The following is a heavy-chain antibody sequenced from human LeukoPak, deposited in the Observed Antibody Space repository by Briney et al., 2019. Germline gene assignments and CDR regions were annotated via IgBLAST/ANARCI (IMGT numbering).Heavy chain of an antibody. CDR3: ARAEMATMGEMGFDY. D-gene: IGHD5-24*01. J-gene: IGHJ4*02. CDR1: GYTFTSYY. V-gene: IGHV1-46*01. CDR2: INPSGGST. Sequence: GASVTVSCKASGYTFTSYYMHWVRQAPGQGLEWMGVINPSGGSTSYAQKFQGRVTMTRDTSTSTVYMELSSLRSEDTAVYYCARAEMATMGEMGFDYWGRGTLVTVSS.